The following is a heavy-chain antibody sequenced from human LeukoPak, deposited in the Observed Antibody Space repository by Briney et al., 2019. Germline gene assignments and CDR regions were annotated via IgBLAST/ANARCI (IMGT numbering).Heavy chain of an antibody. CDR3: AKDRNYGFDY. D-gene: IGHD3-16*01. CDR1: GFTFDDYA. J-gene: IGHJ4*02. CDR2: ISYDGSNK. Sequence: GRSLRLSCAASGFTFDDYAMHWVRQAPGKGLEWVAVISYDGSNKYYADSVKGRFTISRDNSKNTLYLQMNSLRAEDTAVYYCAKDRNYGFDYWGQGTLVTVSS. V-gene: IGHV3-30-3*01.